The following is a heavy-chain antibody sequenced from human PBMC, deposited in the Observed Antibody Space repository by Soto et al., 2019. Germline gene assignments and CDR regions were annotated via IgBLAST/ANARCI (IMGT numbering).Heavy chain of an antibody. CDR3: ARVSGSYYYGMDV. D-gene: IGHD1-26*01. Sequence: SETLSLTCTVSGGSIISYYWSWILQPPGKGLEWIGYIYYSGSTNYNPSLKSRVTISVDKSKNQFSLKLSSVTAADTAVYYCARVSGSYYYGMDVWGQGTTVTVSS. J-gene: IGHJ6*02. CDR2: IYYSGST. CDR1: GGSIISYY. V-gene: IGHV4-59*12.